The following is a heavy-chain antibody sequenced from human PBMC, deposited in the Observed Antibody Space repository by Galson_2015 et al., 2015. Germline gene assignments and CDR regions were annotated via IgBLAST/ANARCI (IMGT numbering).Heavy chain of an antibody. CDR1: GFTFSTYG. Sequence: SLRLSCAASGFTFSTYGMYWVRQAPGKGLEWVALISDDGTHNNYADSVKGRFTISRESSKNTLYLQMNSLRPEDTAVYYCAKGGYCSSTSCPGGYYVDVWGKGTTVTVSS. D-gene: IGHD2-2*01. J-gene: IGHJ6*03. CDR2: ISDDGTHN. V-gene: IGHV3-30*18. CDR3: AKGGYCSSTSCPGGYYVDV.